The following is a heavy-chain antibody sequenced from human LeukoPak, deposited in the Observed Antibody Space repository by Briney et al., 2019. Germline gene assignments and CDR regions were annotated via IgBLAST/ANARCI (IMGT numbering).Heavy chain of an antibody. J-gene: IGHJ6*02. D-gene: IGHD4-17*01. Sequence: SETLSLTCTVSGGSISSNTYYWGWIRQPPGKGLEWIGNIFYSGNTYYNPSLKSRVTISVDTSKNQFSLKLSSVTAADTAVYYCARGQTTVTLLTYYYGMDVWGQGTTVTVSS. CDR2: IFYSGNT. V-gene: IGHV4-39*01. CDR3: ARGQTTVTLLTYYYGMDV. CDR1: GGSISSNTYY.